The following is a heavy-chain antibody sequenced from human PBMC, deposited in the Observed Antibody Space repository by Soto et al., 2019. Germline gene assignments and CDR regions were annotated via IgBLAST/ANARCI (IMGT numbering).Heavy chain of an antibody. CDR3: ARVRGYYDSGAVDDFDI. CDR2: IYYSGST. Sequence: SETLSLTCTVSGGSISSGGYYWSWIRQHPGKGLEWIGYIYYSGSTYYNPSLKSRVTISVDTSKNQFSLKLSSVTAADTAVYYCARVRGYYDSGAVDDFDIWGQGTMVTVAS. CDR1: GGSISSGGYY. J-gene: IGHJ3*02. D-gene: IGHD3-22*01. V-gene: IGHV4-31*03.